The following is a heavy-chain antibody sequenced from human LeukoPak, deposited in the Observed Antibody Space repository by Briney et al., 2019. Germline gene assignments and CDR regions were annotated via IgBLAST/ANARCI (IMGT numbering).Heavy chain of an antibody. V-gene: IGHV3-74*01. Sequence: GGSLRPSCAASGFTFSNYWMHWVRPAQGKGLVWVSRINMDGSITSYADSVKGRFIISRDNAKSTLYLQMNSLRAESTAVYYCAREYGYNTAHFDYWGQGTLVTVSS. CDR1: GFTFSNYW. D-gene: IGHD5-24*01. J-gene: IGHJ4*02. CDR2: INMDGSIT. CDR3: AREYGYNTAHFDY.